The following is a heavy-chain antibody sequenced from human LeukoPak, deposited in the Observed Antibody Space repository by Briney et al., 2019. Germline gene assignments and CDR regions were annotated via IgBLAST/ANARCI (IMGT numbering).Heavy chain of an antibody. CDR1: GFTFSSYS. Sequence: GGSLRLSCAASGFTFSSYSMNWVRQAPGKGLEWVSYISSSSSTIYYADSVKGRFTISRDNAKNSLYLQMNSLRAEDTAVYYCARANTYYDFWGNFDYWGQGTLVTVSS. J-gene: IGHJ4*02. V-gene: IGHV3-48*04. CDR3: ARANTYYDFWGNFDY. D-gene: IGHD3-3*01. CDR2: ISSSSSTI.